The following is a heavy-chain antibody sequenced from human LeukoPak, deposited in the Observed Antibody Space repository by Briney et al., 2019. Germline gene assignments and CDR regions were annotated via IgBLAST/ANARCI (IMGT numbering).Heavy chain of an antibody. CDR3: AKGGGGVGYYYYMDV. CDR2: ISWNSGSI. V-gene: IGHV3-9*01. CDR1: GFTFDDYA. J-gene: IGHJ6*03. D-gene: IGHD3-3*01. Sequence: PGGSLRLSCAASGFTFDDYAMHWVRQAPGKGLEGVSGISWNSGSIGYADSVKGRFTISRDNAKNSLYLQMNSLRAEDTALYYCAKGGGGVGYYYYMDVWGKGTAVTVSS.